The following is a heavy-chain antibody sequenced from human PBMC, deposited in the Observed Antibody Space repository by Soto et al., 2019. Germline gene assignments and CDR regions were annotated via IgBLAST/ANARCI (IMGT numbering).Heavy chain of an antibody. Sequence: QVQLVQSGAEVKKSGASVKVSCKAPRYIFTAYFMHWVRQAPGQGLEWMEWINPNNGATHYGLSFKGRVTMTRDTSISTAYMELSSLRSDDTAVYYCASHDPGARFDPWGQGTLVIVSS. CDR2: INPNNGAT. CDR1: RYIFTAYF. V-gene: IGHV1-2*02. J-gene: IGHJ5*02. CDR3: ASHDPGARFDP. D-gene: IGHD1-1*01.